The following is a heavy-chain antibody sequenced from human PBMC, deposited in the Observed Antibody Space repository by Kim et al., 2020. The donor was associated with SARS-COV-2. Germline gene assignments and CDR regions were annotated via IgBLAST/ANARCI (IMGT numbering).Heavy chain of an antibody. CDR1: GGSISSGGYY. D-gene: IGHD1-26*01. CDR2: IYYSGRT. Sequence: SETLSLTCTVSGGSISSGGYYWSWIRQHPGKGLEWIGYIYYSGRTYYHPSLKSRVTISVDTSKNQLFLMLSSVTAADTAVYYCARVPQVGAFGYAFDIWGQGTMVTVSS. V-gene: IGHV4-31*03. J-gene: IGHJ3*02. CDR3: ARVPQVGAFGYAFDI.